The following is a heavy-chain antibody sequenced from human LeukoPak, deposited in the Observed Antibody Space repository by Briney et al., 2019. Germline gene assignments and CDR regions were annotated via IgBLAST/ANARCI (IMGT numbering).Heavy chain of an antibody. CDR1: GGSISTVDYY. CDR2: VFYSGST. Sequence: PSETLSLTCTVSGGSISTVDYYWGWIRQPPGKGLEWIGNVFYSGSTYYNPSLKSRVSISVDRSKNQFSLKFNSVTAADTAVYYCVRPRWGGSHPSAWYFVLWGRGTLVTVSS. J-gene: IGHJ2*01. CDR3: VRPRWGGSHPSAWYFVL. D-gene: IGHD7-27*01. V-gene: IGHV4-39*01.